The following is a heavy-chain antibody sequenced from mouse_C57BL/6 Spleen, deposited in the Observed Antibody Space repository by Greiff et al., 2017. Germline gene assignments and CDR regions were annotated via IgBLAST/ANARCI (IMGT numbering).Heavy chain of an antibody. CDR1: GYTFTSYW. D-gene: IGHD2-4*01. Sequence: VQLQQPGAELVRPGTSVKLSCKASGYTFTSYWMHWVKQRPGQGLEWIGVIDPSDSYTNYNQKFKGKSTLTVDTSSSTAYMQLSSLTSEDSAVYYCASRGIYYDYDVFAYWGQGALVTVSA. V-gene: IGHV1-59*01. CDR3: ASRGIYYDYDVFAY. CDR2: IDPSDSYT. J-gene: IGHJ3*01.